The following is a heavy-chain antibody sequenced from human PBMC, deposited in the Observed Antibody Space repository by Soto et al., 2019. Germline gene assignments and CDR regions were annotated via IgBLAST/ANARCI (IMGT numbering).Heavy chain of an antibody. V-gene: IGHV1-18*01. CDR1: GYTFTSYG. CDR3: ARASGTRSAY. CDR2: ISAYSGHT. Sequence: QVQLVQSGAEVKKPGASVKVSCKASGYTFTSYGISWVRQAPGQGLEWMGWISAYSGHTNYAHKLQGRVTMTTDTSTGTAYMGLRSLGSGDTAVYYCARASGTRSAYWGQGTLVTGSS. J-gene: IGHJ4*02. D-gene: IGHD1-26*01.